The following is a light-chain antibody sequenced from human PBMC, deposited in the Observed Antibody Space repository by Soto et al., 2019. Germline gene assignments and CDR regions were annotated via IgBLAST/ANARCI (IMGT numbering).Light chain of an antibody. CDR1: SGDVGKYDL. Sequence: QSVLTQPASVSGSPGQSITISCTGSSGDVGKYDLVSWYQRHPDRAPKLMIYEDNKRPSGVSDRFSGSKSGNTASLTISGLQAEDEAEYYCCSYVVSSRVVFGEGTKLTVL. CDR2: EDN. V-gene: IGLV2-23*01. CDR3: CSYVVSSRVV. J-gene: IGLJ2*01.